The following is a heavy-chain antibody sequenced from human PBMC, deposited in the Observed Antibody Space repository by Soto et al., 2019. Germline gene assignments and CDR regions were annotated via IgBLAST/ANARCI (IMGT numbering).Heavy chain of an antibody. CDR1: GYTFTSYG. CDR2: INAGNGNT. Sequence: ASVKVSCKASGYTFTSYGISWVRQAPGQRLEWMGWINAGNGNTKYSQKFQGRVTITRDTSASTAYMELSSLRSEDTAVYYCARGSIAARYNWFDPWGQGTLVTVSS. CDR3: ARGSIAARYNWFDP. J-gene: IGHJ5*02. D-gene: IGHD6-13*01. V-gene: IGHV1-3*01.